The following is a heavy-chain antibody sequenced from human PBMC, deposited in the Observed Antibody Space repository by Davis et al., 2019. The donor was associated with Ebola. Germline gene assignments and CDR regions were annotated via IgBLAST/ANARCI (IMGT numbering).Heavy chain of an antibody. CDR3: TADVVPAATRGVYYYYYYMDV. Sequence: GGSLRLSCAASGFTFSNAWMSWVRQAPGKGLEWVGRIKSKTDGGTTDCAAPVKGRFTISRDDSKNTLYLQMNSLKTEDTAVYYCTADVVPAATRGVYYYYYYMDVWGKGTTVTVSS. D-gene: IGHD2-2*01. J-gene: IGHJ6*03. V-gene: IGHV3-15*01. CDR2: IKSKTDGGTT. CDR1: GFTFSNAW.